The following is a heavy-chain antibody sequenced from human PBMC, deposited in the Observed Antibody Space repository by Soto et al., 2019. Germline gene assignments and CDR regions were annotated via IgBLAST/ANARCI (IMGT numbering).Heavy chain of an antibody. CDR2: IYYSGST. Sequence: SETLSLTCTVSGGSISSSSYYWGWIRQPPGKGLEWIGSIYYSGSTYYNPSLKSRVTICVDTSKNQFSLKLSSVTAADTAVYYCRSYDYYYYGMDVWGQGTTVTVSS. CDR3: RSYDYYYYGMDV. V-gene: IGHV4-39*01. D-gene: IGHD3-22*01. CDR1: GGSISSSSYY. J-gene: IGHJ6*02.